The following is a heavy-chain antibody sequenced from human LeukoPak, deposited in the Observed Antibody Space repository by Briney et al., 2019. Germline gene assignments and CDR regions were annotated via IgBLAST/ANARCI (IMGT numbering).Heavy chain of an antibody. Sequence: SETLSLTCTVSGGSISSYYWSWIRQPPGKGLEWIGYIYYSGSTYYNPSLKSRVTISVDTSKNQFSPKLSSVTAADTAVYYCAREGYCSSTSCYRRAIDYWGQGTLVTVSS. CDR1: GGSISSYY. D-gene: IGHD2-2*02. CDR3: AREGYCSSTSCYRRAIDY. V-gene: IGHV4-59*12. CDR2: IYYSGST. J-gene: IGHJ4*02.